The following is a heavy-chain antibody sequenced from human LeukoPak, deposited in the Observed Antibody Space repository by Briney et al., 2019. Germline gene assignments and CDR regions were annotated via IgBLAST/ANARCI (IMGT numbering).Heavy chain of an antibody. Sequence: TSETLSLTCTVSGGSISSFYWSWIRQPPGEGLEWIGYIHYSGSTNYNPSLKSRVTISVDTSKNQFSLNLSSVTAADTAVYYCARGSSGYRFDCWGQGTLVTVSS. V-gene: IGHV4-59*01. D-gene: IGHD3-22*01. CDR2: IHYSGST. J-gene: IGHJ4*02. CDR3: ARGSSGYRFDC. CDR1: GGSISSFY.